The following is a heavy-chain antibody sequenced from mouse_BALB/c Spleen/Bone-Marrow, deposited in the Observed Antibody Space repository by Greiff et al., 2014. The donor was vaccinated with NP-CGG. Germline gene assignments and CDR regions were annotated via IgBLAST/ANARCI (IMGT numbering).Heavy chain of an antibody. CDR1: GFNIKDTY. D-gene: IGHD1-1*01. V-gene: IGHV14-3*02. Sequence: EVQLQQSGAELVKPGASVKLSCTASGFNIKDTYMHWVKQRPEQGLEWIGRIDPANGNTKYDPKFQGKATITADTSSNTAYLQLSSLTSEDTAVYYCAAYYYGSSQFAYWGQGTLVTVS. CDR2: IDPANGNT. J-gene: IGHJ3*01. CDR3: AAYYYGSSQFAY.